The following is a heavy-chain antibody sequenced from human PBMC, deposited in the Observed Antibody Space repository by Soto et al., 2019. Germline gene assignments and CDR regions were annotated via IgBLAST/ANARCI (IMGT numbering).Heavy chain of an antibody. D-gene: IGHD3-16*01. Sequence: GGSLRLSCAASGFTFSSYAMSWVRQAPGKGLEWVSAISGSGGSTYYADSVKGRFTISRDNSKNTLYLQMNSLRAEDTAVYYCAKDGIYGGVEYYYYYMDVWGKGTTVTVSS. V-gene: IGHV3-23*01. CDR3: AKDGIYGGVEYYYYYMDV. CDR1: GFTFSSYA. J-gene: IGHJ6*03. CDR2: ISGSGGST.